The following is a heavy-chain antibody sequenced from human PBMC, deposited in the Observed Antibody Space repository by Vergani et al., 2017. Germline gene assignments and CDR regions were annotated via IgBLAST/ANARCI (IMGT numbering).Heavy chain of an antibody. J-gene: IGHJ6*02. CDR1: VFTFSTHS. CDR3: ARDVGNYYGSGTYWGDYYGMDV. Sequence: EVQLVESGGGLVTPGGSLRLSCAASVFTFSTHSMNWVRQAPGKGLEWVSSISSSSTYIYYADSVKGRFTISRDNANNSLYLQMNSLKAEDTAVYYCARDVGNYYGSGTYWGDYYGMDVWGQGTTVTVSS. D-gene: IGHD3-10*01. CDR2: ISSSSTYI. V-gene: IGHV3-21*01.